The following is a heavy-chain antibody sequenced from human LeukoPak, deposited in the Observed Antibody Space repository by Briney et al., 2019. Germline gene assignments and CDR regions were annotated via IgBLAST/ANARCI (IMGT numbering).Heavy chain of an antibody. J-gene: IGHJ5*02. CDR3: ARNNAAYYYDSSGYYP. D-gene: IGHD3-22*01. CDR1: GYTFTSYD. V-gene: IGHV1-8*01. CDR2: MNPNSGNT. Sequence: ASVKVSCKASGYTFTSYDINWMRQATGLGLEWMGCMNPNSGNTGYTQKFQGRVTMTRNTSISTAYMELSSLRSEDTAVYYCARNNAAYYYDSSGYYPWGQGTLVTVSS.